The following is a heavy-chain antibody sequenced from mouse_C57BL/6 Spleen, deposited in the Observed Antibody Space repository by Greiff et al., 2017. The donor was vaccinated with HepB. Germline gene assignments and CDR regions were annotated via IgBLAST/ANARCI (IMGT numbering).Heavy chain of an antibody. V-gene: IGHV1-81*01. D-gene: IGHD1-1*01. CDR1: GYTFTSYG. Sequence: QVQLQQSGAELARPGASVKLSCKASGYTFTSYGISWVKQRTGQGLEWIGEIYPRSGNTYYNEKFKGKATLTADKSSSTAYMELRSLTSEDSAVYFGAREGGYDGSSYGGFAYWGQGTLVTVSA. CDR3: AREGGYDGSSYGGFAY. CDR2: IYPRSGNT. J-gene: IGHJ3*01.